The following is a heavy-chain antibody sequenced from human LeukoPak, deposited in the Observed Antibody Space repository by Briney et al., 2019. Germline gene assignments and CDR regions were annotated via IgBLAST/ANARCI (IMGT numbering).Heavy chain of an antibody. V-gene: IGHV1-69*13. J-gene: IGHJ2*01. CDR3: ARFKDCGGDCYIHGYWYFDL. D-gene: IGHD2-21*01. CDR2: IIPIFGTA. Sequence: GASVKVSCKASGYTFTSYYMHWVRQAPGQGLEWMGGIIPIFGTANYAQKFQGRVTITADESTSTAYMELSSLRSEDTAVYYCARFKDCGGDCYIHGYWYFDLWGRGTLVTVSS. CDR1: GYTFTSYY.